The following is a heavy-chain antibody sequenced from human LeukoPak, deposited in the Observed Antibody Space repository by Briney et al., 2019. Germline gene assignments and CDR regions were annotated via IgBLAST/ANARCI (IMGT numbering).Heavy chain of an antibody. V-gene: IGHV3-48*01. CDR1: GSTFSSYT. CDR2: ISSSSSTI. Sequence: GGSLRLSCAASGSTFSSYTMNWVRQAPGKGLEWVSKISSSSSTIYYADSVKGRFTISRDNAKNSLYLQMNSLRAEDTAVYYCARDSPQALAILHAFDIWGHGTMVTVSS. J-gene: IGHJ3*02. D-gene: IGHD5-12*01. CDR3: ARDSPQALAILHAFDI.